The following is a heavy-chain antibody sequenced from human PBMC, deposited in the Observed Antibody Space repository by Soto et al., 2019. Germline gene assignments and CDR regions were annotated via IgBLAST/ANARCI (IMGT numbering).Heavy chain of an antibody. V-gene: IGHV1-18*04. D-gene: IGHD2-2*01. CDR2: ISASNGNR. Sequence: QVQLVQSGAEVKKPXASVKVSCKASGYDFSSXGISWVRQXPGQGLEWMGWISASNGNRDYAQQFQGRVTMTSDTSRTTAYMELRSLRSDDTAVYYCVRDPQRNDYWGQGTLVNVSS. J-gene: IGHJ4*02. CDR3: VRDPQRNDY. CDR1: GYDFSSXG.